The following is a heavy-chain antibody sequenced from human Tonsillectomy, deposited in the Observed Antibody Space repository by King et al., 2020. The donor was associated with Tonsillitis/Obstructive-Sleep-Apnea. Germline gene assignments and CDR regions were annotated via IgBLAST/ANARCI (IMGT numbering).Heavy chain of an antibody. J-gene: IGHJ4*02. CDR1: GFTFSSYW. Sequence: VQLVESGGGLVQPGGSLRLSCPASGFTFSSYWMSWVRQAPGKGLEWVANIKQDGSEKYYVDSVKGRFTMSRDNANNVLFLQMNSLRAEDTAVYYCAREGDPGFSRGYYPPFAYWGQGTLVTVSS. D-gene: IGHD3-22*01. CDR3: AREGDPGFSRGYYPPFAY. V-gene: IGHV3-7*03. CDR2: IKQDGSEK.